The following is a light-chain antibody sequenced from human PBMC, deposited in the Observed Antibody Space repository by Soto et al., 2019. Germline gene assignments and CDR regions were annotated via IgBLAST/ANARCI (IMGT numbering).Light chain of an antibody. CDR3: AAWDDSLSGSWV. J-gene: IGLJ3*02. V-gene: IGLV1-44*01. CDR1: SSNIGSNT. CDR2: SNN. Sequence: QSVLTQPPSASGTPGQRVTISCSGSSSNIGSNTVNWYQQFPGTAPKLLIYSNNQRPSGVPDRFSGSKSGTSASLAISGLQSEDEADYFCAAWDDSLSGSWVFCGGTKVTVL.